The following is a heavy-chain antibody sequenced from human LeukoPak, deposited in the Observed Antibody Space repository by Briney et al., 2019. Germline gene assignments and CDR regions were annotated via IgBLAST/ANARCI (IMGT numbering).Heavy chain of an antibody. Sequence: PSETLSLTCSVSGGSISGYFWSWIRQPPGKELEWIGHMYISGSTNYNPSLKSRVTISVDTSKNQFSLKLYSVTAADTAVYYCARAGYSSGSAGAFDIWGQGTVVTVSS. CDR1: GGSISGYF. CDR3: ARAGYSSGSAGAFDI. J-gene: IGHJ3*02. D-gene: IGHD6-19*01. V-gene: IGHV4-59*01. CDR2: MYISGST.